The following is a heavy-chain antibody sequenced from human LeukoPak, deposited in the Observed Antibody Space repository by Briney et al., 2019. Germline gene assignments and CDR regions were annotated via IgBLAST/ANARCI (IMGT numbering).Heavy chain of an antibody. CDR3: ARAAPIVVVPAAPYYYYYMDV. J-gene: IGHJ6*03. CDR1: GGSISSYY. V-gene: IGHV4-4*07. D-gene: IGHD2-2*01. Sequence: SETLSLTCTVSGGSISSYYWSWIRQPAGKGLEWIGRIYTSGSTNYNPSLKSRVTMLVDTSKNQFSLKLSSVTAADTAVYYCARAAPIVVVPAAPYYYYYMDVWGKGTTVTVSS. CDR2: IYTSGST.